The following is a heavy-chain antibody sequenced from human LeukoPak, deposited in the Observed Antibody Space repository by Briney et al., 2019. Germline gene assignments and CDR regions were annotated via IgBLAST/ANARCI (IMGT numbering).Heavy chain of an antibody. D-gene: IGHD2-15*01. CDR3: ASEGVYCSGGSCYYWFDP. CDR1: GGSISSYY. Sequence: TSETLSLTCTVSGGSISSYYWSWIRQPPGKGLEWIGYIYYSGSTNYNPSLKSRVTISVDTSKNQFSLKLSSVTAADTAVYYCASEGVYCSGGSCYYWFDPWGQGTLVTVSS. CDR2: IYYSGST. J-gene: IGHJ5*02. V-gene: IGHV4-59*12.